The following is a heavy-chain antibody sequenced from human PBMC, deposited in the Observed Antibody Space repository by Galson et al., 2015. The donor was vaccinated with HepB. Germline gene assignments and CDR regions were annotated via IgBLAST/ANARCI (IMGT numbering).Heavy chain of an antibody. CDR1: GGTFSSYA. D-gene: IGHD6-19*01. CDR2: IIPIFGIA. V-gene: IGHV1-69*13. Sequence: SVKVSCKASGGTFSSYAISWVRQAPGQGLEWMGGIIPIFGIANYAQKFQGRVTITADESTSTAYMELSSLRSEDTAVYYCAADIGSGCLDYWGQGTLVTVSS. J-gene: IGHJ4*02. CDR3: AADIGSGCLDY.